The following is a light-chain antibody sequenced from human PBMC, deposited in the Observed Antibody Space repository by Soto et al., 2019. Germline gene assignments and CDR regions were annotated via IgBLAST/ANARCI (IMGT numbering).Light chain of an antibody. J-gene: IGKJ1*01. CDR3: QQYGSSPRT. Sequence: EIVLTQSPGTLSLSPGERATLSCRASQSVSSSYLAWYQQKPGQAPRLLIYGASSRVTGIPDRFSGSGSGTDFTLTISILEPEDCAVYYCQQYGSSPRTFGQGTKVDIK. CDR2: GAS. V-gene: IGKV3-20*01. CDR1: QSVSSSY.